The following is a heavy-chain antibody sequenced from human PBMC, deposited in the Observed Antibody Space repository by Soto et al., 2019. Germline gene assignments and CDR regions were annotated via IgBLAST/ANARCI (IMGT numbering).Heavy chain of an antibody. CDR3: ARSGVTGIVIPSHWFDY. Sequence: SETLSLTCTVSGGSISSGGYYWSWIRQHPGKGLEWIGYIYYSGSTYYNPALNNRISLSLDTSQNQFSLKLLSVTAADTAIYYCARSGVTGIVIPSHWFDYWGQGTLVTVSS. CDR1: GGSISSGGYY. J-gene: IGHJ5*01. CDR2: IYYSGST. D-gene: IGHD2-21*02. V-gene: IGHV4-31*03.